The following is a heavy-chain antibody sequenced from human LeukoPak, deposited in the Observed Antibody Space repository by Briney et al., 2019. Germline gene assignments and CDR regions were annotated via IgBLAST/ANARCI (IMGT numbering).Heavy chain of an antibody. CDR1: GGSFSGYY. J-gene: IGHJ4*02. CDR2: INHSGST. Sequence: SETLSLTCGVYGGSFSGYYWSWIRQPPGKGLEWIGEINHSGSTNNNPSLKSRVTIAVDTFKNQISLKLSSVTAADTAVYYCARRRHSSSGEIDYWGQGTLVTVSS. V-gene: IGHV4-34*01. CDR3: ARRRHSSSGEIDY. D-gene: IGHD6-13*01.